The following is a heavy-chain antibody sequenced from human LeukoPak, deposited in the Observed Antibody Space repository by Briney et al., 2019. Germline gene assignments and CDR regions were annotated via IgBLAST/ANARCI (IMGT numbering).Heavy chain of an antibody. J-gene: IGHJ3*02. D-gene: IGHD3-10*01. V-gene: IGHV4-59*01. CDR3: ARVANYGSGSYAFDI. CDR1: GGSISSYY. CDR2: IYYSGST. Sequence: SETLSLTCTVSGGSISSYYWSWIRQPPGKGLEWIGYIYYSGSTNYNPSLKSRVTISVDTSKNQLSLKLSSVTAADTAVYYCARVANYGSGSYAFDIWGQGTMVTVSS.